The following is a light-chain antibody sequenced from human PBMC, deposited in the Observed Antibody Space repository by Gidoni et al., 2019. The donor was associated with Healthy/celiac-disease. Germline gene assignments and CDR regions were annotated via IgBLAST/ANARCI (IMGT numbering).Light chain of an antibody. CDR2: DAS. CDR3: QQRSNWPPVT. CDR1: QSVSSY. V-gene: IGKV3-11*01. Sequence: EIVLTQSPATLSLSPGERATLTCRASQSVSSYLAWYQQKPGHAPRLLIYDASNRATGIPARFSGSGSGTDFTLTISSLEPEDFAVYYCQQRSNWPPVTFGQGTKVEIK. J-gene: IGKJ1*01.